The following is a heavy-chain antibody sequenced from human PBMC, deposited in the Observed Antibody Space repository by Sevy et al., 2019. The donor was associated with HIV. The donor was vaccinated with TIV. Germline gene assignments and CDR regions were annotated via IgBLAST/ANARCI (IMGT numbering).Heavy chain of an antibody. J-gene: IGHJ4*02. V-gene: IGHV3-23*01. CDR2: ISASGGST. CDR3: AKEETTGYI. D-gene: IGHD3-9*01. CDR1: GFTFSSYV. Sequence: GGSPGLSCTASGFTFSSYVISWVRQAPGKGLEWVSTISASGGSTYYADSVKGRFTISRDNSKKNVYLDMNSLRAEDTAIFYCAKEETTGYIWGQGTLVTVSS.